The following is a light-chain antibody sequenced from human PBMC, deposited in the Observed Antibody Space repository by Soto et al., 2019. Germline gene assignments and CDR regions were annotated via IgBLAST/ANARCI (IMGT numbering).Light chain of an antibody. CDR3: QQYNKWPPWT. V-gene: IGKV3-15*01. CDR1: PSVSSN. J-gene: IGKJ1*01. Sequence: EIVMTQSPATLSVSPGERATLSCRASPSVSSNLAWYQQKPGQAPRLLIYGASTRATGIPARFSGSGSGTEFTLTISSLQSEDFAVYYCQQYNKWPPWTFGQGTKVDIK. CDR2: GAS.